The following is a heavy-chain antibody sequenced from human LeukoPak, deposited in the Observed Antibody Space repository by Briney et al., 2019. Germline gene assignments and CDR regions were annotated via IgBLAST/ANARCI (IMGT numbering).Heavy chain of an antibody. CDR2: IKEDGSEQ. J-gene: IGHJ4*02. CDR3: ARNLLTLPY. CDR1: GFASSNYR. V-gene: IGHV3-7*01. Sequence: GGSLRLSCAASGFASSNYRMNWVRQAPGKGLEWVANIKEDGSEQYYVDSVKGRLTVSRDNTKNTVYLQMNSLRVEDTAVYYCARNLLTLPYWGRGTLVTVSP.